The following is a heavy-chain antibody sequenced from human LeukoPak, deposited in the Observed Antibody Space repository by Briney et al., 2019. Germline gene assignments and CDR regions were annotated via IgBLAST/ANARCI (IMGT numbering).Heavy chain of an antibody. V-gene: IGHV1-8*03. CDR3: ARSIAAAGNDAFDI. CDR2: MNPNSGNT. J-gene: IGHJ3*02. D-gene: IGHD6-13*01. Sequence: ASVKVSCTASGYTFTIYDINWVRQATGQGGEWMGWMNPNSGNTGYAQKFQGRVTITRNTSISTAYMELSSLRSEDTAVYYCARSIAAAGNDAFDIWGQGTMVTVSS. CDR1: GYTFTIYD.